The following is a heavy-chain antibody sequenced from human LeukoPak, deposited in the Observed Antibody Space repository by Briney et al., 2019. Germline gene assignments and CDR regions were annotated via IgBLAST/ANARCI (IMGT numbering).Heavy chain of an antibody. Sequence: GGSLRLSCAASGLSFINYGMTWVRQAPGEGLEWVSAISGSAVITFYADSVKGRFTISRDNSKNTLYLQMKSLRAEDTAVYYCAKSRLSGINDAFDIWGQGRMVTVSS. J-gene: IGHJ3*02. CDR3: AKSRLSGINDAFDI. D-gene: IGHD3-3*01. CDR2: ISGSAVIT. CDR1: GLSFINYG. V-gene: IGHV3-23*01.